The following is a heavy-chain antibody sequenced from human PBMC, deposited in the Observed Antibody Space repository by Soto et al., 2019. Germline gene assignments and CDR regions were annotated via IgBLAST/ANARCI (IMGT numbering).Heavy chain of an antibody. Sequence: QVQLVQSGAEVKKPGSSVKVSCKASGGTFSSYAISWVRQAPGQGLEWMGGIIPIFGTANYAQKFQSRVTITADKSTSTAYMELSSLRSEDTAVYYCARDPTVYNCGGDCYHPWGQGTLVTVSS. V-gene: IGHV1-69*06. J-gene: IGHJ5*02. CDR2: IIPIFGTA. CDR3: ARDPTVYNCGGDCYHP. D-gene: IGHD2-21*02. CDR1: GGTFSSYA.